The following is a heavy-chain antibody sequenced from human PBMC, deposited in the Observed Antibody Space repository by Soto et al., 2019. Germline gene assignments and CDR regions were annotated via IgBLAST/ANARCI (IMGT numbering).Heavy chain of an antibody. CDR1: GGSISSYY. Sequence: SETLSVTCTVSGGSISSYYWSWIRQPPGKGLEWIGYIYYSGSTNYNPSLKSRVTISVDTSKNQFSLKLSSVTAADTAVYYCARGVVRGHWFDPWGQGTLVTVSS. J-gene: IGHJ5*02. CDR2: IYYSGST. V-gene: IGHV4-59*01. CDR3: ARGVVRGHWFDP. D-gene: IGHD3-10*01.